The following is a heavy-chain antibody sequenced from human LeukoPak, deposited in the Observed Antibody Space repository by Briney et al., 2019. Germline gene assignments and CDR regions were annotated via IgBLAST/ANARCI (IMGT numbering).Heavy chain of an antibody. D-gene: IGHD3-10*01. CDR3: ARGVGRDYYYYMDV. Sequence: GGSLRLSCAASGFTFSSYSMNWVRQASGKGLEWVSSISSSSSYIYYADSVKGRFTISRDNAKNSLYLQMNSLRAEDTAVYYCARGVGRDYYYYMDVWGKGTTVTVSS. J-gene: IGHJ6*03. V-gene: IGHV3-21*01. CDR2: ISSSSSYI. CDR1: GFTFSSYS.